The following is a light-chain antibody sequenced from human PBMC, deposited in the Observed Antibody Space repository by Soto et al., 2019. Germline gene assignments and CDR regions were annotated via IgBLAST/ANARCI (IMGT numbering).Light chain of an antibody. V-gene: IGKV3-15*01. CDR2: GAS. CDR1: QSVGSN. CDR3: QQYNNWPPDRT. Sequence: EIVMTQSPATLSVSPGERATLSCRASQSVGSNLAWYQQKPGQAPRLLIYGASTRATGIPARFSGSGSGTELTLTISGLQSEDFAIYFCQQYNNWPPDRTFGQGTKVEIK. J-gene: IGKJ1*01.